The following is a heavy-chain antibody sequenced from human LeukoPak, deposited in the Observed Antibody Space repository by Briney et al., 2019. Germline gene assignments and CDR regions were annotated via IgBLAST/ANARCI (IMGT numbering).Heavy chain of an antibody. J-gene: IGHJ4*02. Sequence: GASVKVSCKASGYTFTNYAMNWVRQAPGQGVEWMGWMNTNTGNPTYAQGFTGRFVFSLDTSVSTAYLQISSLNTEDTAAYYCAVLSYDSSGYYYPFDYWGQGTLVTVSS. V-gene: IGHV7-4-1*02. D-gene: IGHD3-22*01. CDR3: AVLSYDSSGYYYPFDY. CDR1: GYTFTNYA. CDR2: MNTNTGNP.